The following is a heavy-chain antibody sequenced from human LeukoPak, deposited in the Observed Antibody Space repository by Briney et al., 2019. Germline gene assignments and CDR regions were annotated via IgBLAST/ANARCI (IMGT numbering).Heavy chain of an antibody. V-gene: IGHV3-30*04. Sequence: PGGSLRLSCAASGFTFSTYSVHWVRQAPGKALEWAAIISSDGTIKYYADSVKGRFTISRDNSKNTLYLQMDSLRGEDTAVYYCAKDYHWLVDYWGQGTLVTVSS. D-gene: IGHD1-1*01. CDR3: AKDYHWLVDY. J-gene: IGHJ4*02. CDR2: ISSDGTIK. CDR1: GFTFSTYS.